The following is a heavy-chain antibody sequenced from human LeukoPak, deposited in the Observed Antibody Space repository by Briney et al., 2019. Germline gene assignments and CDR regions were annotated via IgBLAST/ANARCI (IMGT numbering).Heavy chain of an antibody. J-gene: IGHJ4*02. V-gene: IGHV4-39*07. Sequence: SETLSLTCTVSGGSISSSSYLWGWIRQPPGKGLEWIGSIYYSGTTYYNPSLKSRVTISVDTSENQFSLKLSSVTAAVTAVYYCARVGYCSSTSCNPSDYWGQGTLVTVSS. D-gene: IGHD2-2*01. CDR3: ARVGYCSSTSCNPSDY. CDR1: GGSISSSSYL. CDR2: IYYSGTT.